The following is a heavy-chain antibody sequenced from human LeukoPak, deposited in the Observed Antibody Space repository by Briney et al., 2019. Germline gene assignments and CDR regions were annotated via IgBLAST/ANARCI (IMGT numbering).Heavy chain of an antibody. CDR3: AKDNAYYYADY. J-gene: IGHJ4*02. D-gene: IGHD3-10*01. CDR2: ISSSSSYI. CDR1: GFTFSSYS. V-gene: IGHV3-21*01. Sequence: NPGGSLRLSCAASGFTFSSYSMNRVRQAPGKGLEWVSSISSSSSYIYYADSVKGRFTISRDSAKNSLYLQMNSLRAEDTAAYYCAKDNAYYYADYWGQGTLVTVSS.